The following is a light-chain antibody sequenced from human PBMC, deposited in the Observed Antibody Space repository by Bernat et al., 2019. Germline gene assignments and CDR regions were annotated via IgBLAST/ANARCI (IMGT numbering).Light chain of an antibody. CDR1: SGDVGGYNR. J-gene: IGLJ1*01. Sequence: QSALTQPRSVSGSPGQSVTISCTGTSGDVGGYNRVSWYQQHPGKAPKFMIYDVTKRPSGVPDRFSGSKSGNTASLTVSGLQAEDEADYYCSSYAGSSNFYVFGTGTKVTVL. CDR3: SSYAGSSNFYV. CDR2: DVT. V-gene: IGLV2-11*01.